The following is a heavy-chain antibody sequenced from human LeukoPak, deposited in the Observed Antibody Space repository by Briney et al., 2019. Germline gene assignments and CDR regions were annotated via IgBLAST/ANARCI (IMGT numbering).Heavy chain of an antibody. Sequence: GGSLRLSCAASGFTFSSYAMSWARQAPGKGLEWVSAISGSGGSTYYADSVKGRFTISRDNSKNTLYLQMNSLRAEDTAVYYCAKVNAGYSSSWYGYWGQGTLVTVSS. V-gene: IGHV3-23*01. CDR2: ISGSGGST. CDR1: GFTFSSYA. J-gene: IGHJ4*02. CDR3: AKVNAGYSSSWYGY. D-gene: IGHD6-13*01.